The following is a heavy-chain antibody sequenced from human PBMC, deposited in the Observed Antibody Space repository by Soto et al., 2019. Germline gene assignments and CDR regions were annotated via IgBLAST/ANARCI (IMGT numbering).Heavy chain of an antibody. J-gene: IGHJ4*02. CDR1: GGSIRGYY. CDR2: IYSSGST. Sequence: TSETLSLTCTVSGGSIRGYYWSWIRKHPGKGLEWIGYIYSSGSTNYNPSLQSRVTISVDTSKNQFSLKLSSVTAADTAVYYCARLACSSTRCFTYFDYWGQGALVTVSS. V-gene: IGHV4-59*08. CDR3: ARLACSSTRCFTYFDY. D-gene: IGHD2-2*02.